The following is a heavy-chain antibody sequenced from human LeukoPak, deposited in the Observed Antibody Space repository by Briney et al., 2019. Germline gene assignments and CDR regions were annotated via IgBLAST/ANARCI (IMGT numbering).Heavy chain of an antibody. D-gene: IGHD3-10*01. J-gene: IGHJ4*02. CDR1: GYAFTTYD. CDR2: MNPNSGNT. Sequence: GASVTVSCKASGYAFTTYDLNWVRQATGQGLEWMGWMNPNSGNTGYAQKFQGRVTMTRNNSISTAYMELNNLTSEDTAVYYCARRIRGAPTDHWGQGTLVTVSS. V-gene: IGHV1-8*01. CDR3: ARRIRGAPTDH.